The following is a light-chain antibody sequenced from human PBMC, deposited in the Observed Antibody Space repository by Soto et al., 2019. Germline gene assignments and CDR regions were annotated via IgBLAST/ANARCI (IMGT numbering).Light chain of an antibody. CDR1: TSNVGINT. CDR3: AAWDDSLSGLL. Sequence: QSVLTQPPSTSATPGQRVTISCSGSTSNVGINTVNWYQQFPGMAPRLLIYANDQRPSGVPGRFSGSKSGTSASLAIGGLQSEDEADYFCAAWDDSLSGLLFGGGTKVTVL. J-gene: IGLJ3*02. V-gene: IGLV1-44*01. CDR2: AND.